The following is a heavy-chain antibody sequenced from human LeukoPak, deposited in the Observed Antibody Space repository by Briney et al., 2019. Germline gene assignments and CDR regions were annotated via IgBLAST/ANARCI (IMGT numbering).Heavy chain of an antibody. CDR2: IVPILGIA. D-gene: IGHD3-10*01. J-gene: IGHJ4*02. CDR1: GDTFSSYA. V-gene: IGHV1-69*04. CDR3: ARGPNQYYYGSGSYQFDY. Sequence: SVKVSCKASGDTFSSYAISWVRQAPGQGLEWMGRIVPILGIANYAQKFQGRVTMTTDTSTSTAYMELRSLRSDDTAVYYCARGPNQYYYGSGSYQFDYWGQGTLVTVSS.